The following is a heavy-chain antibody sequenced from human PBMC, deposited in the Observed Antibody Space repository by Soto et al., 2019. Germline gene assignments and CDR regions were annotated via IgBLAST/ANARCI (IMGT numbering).Heavy chain of an antibody. CDR1: GFTFSSYS. J-gene: IGHJ6*02. CDR2: ISSSSSYI. CDR3: AKGPTIFGVVVSFDYYYGMYV. V-gene: IGHV3-21*01. Sequence: GGSLRLSCAASGFTFSSYSMNWVRQAPGKGLEWVSSISSSSSYIYYADSVKGRFTISRDNAKNSLYLQMNSLRAEDTAVYYCAKGPTIFGVVVSFDYYYGMYVWGQGTTVTVSS. D-gene: IGHD3-3*01.